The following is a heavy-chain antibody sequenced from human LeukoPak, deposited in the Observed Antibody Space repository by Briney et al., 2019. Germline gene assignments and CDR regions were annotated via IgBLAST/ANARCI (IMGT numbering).Heavy chain of an antibody. CDR2: ISGNGGST. Sequence: GGSLRLSCAASGFTFSSYAMSWVRQAPGKGLEWVSAISGNGGSTYYADSVKGRVTISRDNSKNKHYLQMNSLRAEDTAVYYCAKSMYYYDSSGYNYFDYWGQGTLVTVSS. D-gene: IGHD3-22*01. CDR1: GFTFSSYA. J-gene: IGHJ4*02. V-gene: IGHV3-23*01. CDR3: AKSMYYYDSSGYNYFDY.